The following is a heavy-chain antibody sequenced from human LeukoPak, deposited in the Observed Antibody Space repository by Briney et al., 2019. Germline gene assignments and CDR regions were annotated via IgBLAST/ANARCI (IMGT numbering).Heavy chain of an antibody. D-gene: IGHD6-13*01. CDR3: ARAYSSSWFRPYYYYMDV. V-gene: IGHV4-59*12. Sequence: SETLSLTCTVSGGSISSYYWSWIRQPPGKGLEWIGYIYYSGSTNYNPSLKSRVTISVDTSKNQFSLKLSSVTAADTAVYYCARAYSSSWFRPYYYYMDVWGKGTTVTVSS. J-gene: IGHJ6*03. CDR1: GGSISSYY. CDR2: IYYSGST.